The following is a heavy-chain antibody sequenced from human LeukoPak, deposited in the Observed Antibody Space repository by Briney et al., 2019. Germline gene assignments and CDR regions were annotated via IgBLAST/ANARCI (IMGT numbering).Heavy chain of an antibody. CDR2: ISSSSSYI. Sequence: GGSLRLSCAASGFTFSSYWMHWVRQAPGKGLEWVSSISSSSSYIYYADSVKGRFTISRDNAKNSLYLQMNSLRAEDTAVYYCARDGEGWYPRYFDLWGRGTLVTVSS. CDR1: GFTFSSYW. V-gene: IGHV3-21*01. D-gene: IGHD6-19*01. J-gene: IGHJ2*01. CDR3: ARDGEGWYPRYFDL.